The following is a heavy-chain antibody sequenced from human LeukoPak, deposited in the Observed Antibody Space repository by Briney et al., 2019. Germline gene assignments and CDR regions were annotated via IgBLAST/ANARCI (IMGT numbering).Heavy chain of an antibody. D-gene: IGHD2-2*01. V-gene: IGHV4-59*08. CDR3: ARQSQGYCSSTNCHSWFDP. J-gene: IGHJ5*02. CDR2: IYYSGST. CDR1: GGSLSSYY. Sequence: PSETLSLTCTVSGGSLSSYYWNWIRQPPGKGLEWIGYIYYSGSTNYNPSLRSRVTISLDTSKNQFSLKLSSVTAADTAVYYCARQSQGYCSSTNCHSWFDPWGQGTLVSVSS.